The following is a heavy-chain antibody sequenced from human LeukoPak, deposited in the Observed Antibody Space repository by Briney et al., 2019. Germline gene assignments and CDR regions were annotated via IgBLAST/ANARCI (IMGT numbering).Heavy chain of an antibody. CDR3: ASGMVRGDYYYGMDV. V-gene: IGHV1-69*01. CDR1: GGTFSSYA. Sequence: SVKVSCKASGGTFSSYAISWVRQAPGQGLEWMEGIIPIFGTANYAQKFQGRVTITADESTSTAYMELSSLRSEDTAVYYCASGMVRGDYYYGMDVWGKGTTVTVSS. CDR2: IIPIFGTA. J-gene: IGHJ6*04. D-gene: IGHD3-10*01.